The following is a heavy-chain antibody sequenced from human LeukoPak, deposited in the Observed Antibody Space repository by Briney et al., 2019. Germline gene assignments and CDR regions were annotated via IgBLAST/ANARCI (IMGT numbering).Heavy chain of an antibody. CDR2: IKPDGSDK. Sequence: GGSLRLPCAASGFTFSGYWMSWVRQAPGKGLEWVANIKPDGSDKYYVDSVKGRFTISRENAKNSLYLHMNSLRAEDTAVYYCARDRIQLWSHGYWGQGTLVTVSS. CDR3: ARDRIQLWSHGY. D-gene: IGHD5-18*01. V-gene: IGHV3-7*04. CDR1: GFTFSGYW. J-gene: IGHJ4*02.